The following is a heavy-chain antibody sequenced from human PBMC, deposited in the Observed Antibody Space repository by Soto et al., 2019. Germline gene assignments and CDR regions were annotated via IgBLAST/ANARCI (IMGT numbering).Heavy chain of an antibody. CDR2: ISTSGNT. CDR1: GVSMRNSY. J-gene: IGHJ5*02. CDR3: ARGGGVPALGDP. Sequence: SETLSLTCSVSGVSMRNSYWAWIRQSAGKGLEWIGRISTSGNTNYNPSLNSRLTMSVDTSKNQVSLKLTSVTAADTAVYYCARGGGVPALGDPWGQGTLVTVSS. D-gene: IGHD3-16*01. V-gene: IGHV4-4*07.